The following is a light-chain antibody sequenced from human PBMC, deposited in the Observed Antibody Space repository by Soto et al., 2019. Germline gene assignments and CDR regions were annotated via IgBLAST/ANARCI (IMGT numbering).Light chain of an antibody. Sequence: QSALTQTASVSGSPGQSITISCTGTSSDIGAYGYVSWYQQHPGKAPNLLIYEVFYRPSGISNRFSGSQSGNTASLTISGLQAEDEADHYCTSYTTSDTLVFGTGTKVTVL. CDR2: EVF. CDR3: TSYTTSDTLV. J-gene: IGLJ1*01. CDR1: SSDIGAYGY. V-gene: IGLV2-14*01.